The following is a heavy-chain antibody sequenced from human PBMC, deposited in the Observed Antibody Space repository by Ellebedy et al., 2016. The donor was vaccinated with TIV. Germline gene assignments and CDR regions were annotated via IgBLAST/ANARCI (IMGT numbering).Heavy chain of an antibody. Sequence: SETLSLXCAVYGASFSHYYWSWIRLPPGKGLEWIGEINHSGSTYYNPSLKSRVSMSVDRSKNQFSLKLNSLSAADTAVYYCAMSMGYTRSWHLDSWGQGTLVTVSS. CDR1: GASFSHYY. V-gene: IGHV4-34*01. CDR3: AMSMGYTRSWHLDS. D-gene: IGHD6-13*01. CDR2: INHSGST. J-gene: IGHJ4*02.